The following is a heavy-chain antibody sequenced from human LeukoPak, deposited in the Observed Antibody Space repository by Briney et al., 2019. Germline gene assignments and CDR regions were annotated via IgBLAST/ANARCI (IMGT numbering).Heavy chain of an antibody. D-gene: IGHD6-19*01. CDR3: ARVSGVTLAGMDY. V-gene: IGHV4-4*07. J-gene: IGHJ4*02. CDR2: IYTSGSA. CDR1: GGSISTYS. Sequence: SETLSLTCTVSGGSISTYSWSWIRQPAGKGLELIGRIYTSGSANYNPSLKSRVSMSVDTSKNQFSLKLNSVTAADTAVYYCARVSGVTLAGMDYWGRGTLVTVSS.